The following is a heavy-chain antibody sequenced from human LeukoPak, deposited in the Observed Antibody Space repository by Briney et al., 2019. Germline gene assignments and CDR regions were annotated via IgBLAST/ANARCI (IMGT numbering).Heavy chain of an antibody. D-gene: IGHD1-1*01. CDR1: GGTISSGDYY. Sequence: SETLSLTCTVSGGTISSGDYYWSWIRQPPGKSLEWIGYIYYSGSTYYNPSLKSRVTISVDTSKNQFSLKLSSVTAADSAVSYCARELQIERNTLFDYWGQGTLVTVSS. J-gene: IGHJ4*02. CDR2: IYYSGST. V-gene: IGHV4-30-4*08. CDR3: ARELQIERNTLFDY.